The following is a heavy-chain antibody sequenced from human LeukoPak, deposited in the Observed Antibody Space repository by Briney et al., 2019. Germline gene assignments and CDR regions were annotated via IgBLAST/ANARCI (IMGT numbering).Heavy chain of an antibody. V-gene: IGHV1-46*01. Sequence: GASVKVSCKASGYTFTSYYMHWVRQAPGQGLEWMGIINPSGGSTSYAQKFQGRVTMTRDTSTSTVYMELSSLRSEDTAVYYCARDDGDYGPGDYYYGMDVWGQGTTVTVSS. CDR1: GYTFTSYY. J-gene: IGHJ6*02. CDR3: ARDDGDYGPGDYYYGMDV. D-gene: IGHD4-17*01. CDR2: INPSGGST.